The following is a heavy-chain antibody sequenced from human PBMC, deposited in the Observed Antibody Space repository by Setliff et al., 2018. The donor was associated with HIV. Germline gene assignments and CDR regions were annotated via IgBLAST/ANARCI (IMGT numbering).Heavy chain of an antibody. CDR2: IYFSGST. Sequence: SETLSLTCAVSGGSISSYHWGWIRQPPGKGLEWIGYIYFSGSTNYNPSLKSRVTISVDTSKIQFSLKLRSVTAADTAVYYCARGGKWLAFDYWGQGTLVTVSS. CDR3: ARGGKWLAFDY. J-gene: IGHJ4*02. CDR1: GGSISSYH. V-gene: IGHV4-59*13. D-gene: IGHD6-19*01.